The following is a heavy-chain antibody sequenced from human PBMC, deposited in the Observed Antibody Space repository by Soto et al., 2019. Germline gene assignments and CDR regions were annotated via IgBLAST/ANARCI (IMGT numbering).Heavy chain of an antibody. J-gene: IGHJ4*02. V-gene: IGHV3-33*01. CDR3: TSQVRAPVTVYMSDVKLDF. Sequence: GGSLRLSCAASGFTFSSYGMHWVRQAPGKGLEWVAVIWYDGSNKYYADSVKGRFTIPRDNSKNTLYLQMNSLRAEDTAVYYCTSQVRAPVTVYMSDVKLDFWGQGALVTVSS. CDR2: IWYDGSNK. D-gene: IGHD1-26*01. CDR1: GFTFSSYG.